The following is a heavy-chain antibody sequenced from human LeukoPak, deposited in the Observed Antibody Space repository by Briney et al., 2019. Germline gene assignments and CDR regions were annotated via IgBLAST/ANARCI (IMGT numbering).Heavy chain of an antibody. V-gene: IGHV3-15*01. D-gene: IGHD2-2*01. CDR1: GFNFSKAW. CDR2: IKSKTDGGTT. J-gene: IGHJ4*02. Sequence: PWGSLRLSCAGSGFNFSKAWMSWVRPGSGKGLEWVCRIKSKTDGGTTDYAAPVKGRFTISRDDSKNTLYLQMNSLKTEDTAVYYCTTDLVGYCSSTSCSNYWGQGTLVTVSS. CDR3: TTDLVGYCSSTSCSNY.